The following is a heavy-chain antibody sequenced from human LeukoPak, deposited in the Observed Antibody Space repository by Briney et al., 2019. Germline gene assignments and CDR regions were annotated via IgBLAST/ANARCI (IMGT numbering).Heavy chain of an antibody. CDR3: ARDEAGGGDWFDP. J-gene: IGHJ5*02. V-gene: IGHV4-30-4*01. CDR2: IYYSGST. Sequence: PSETLSLTCTVSGGSISSGDYYWSWIRQPPGKGLEWIGYIYYSGSTYYNPSLKSRVTISVDTSKNQFSLKLSSVTAADTAVYYCARDEAGGGDWFDPWGQGTLVTVSS. CDR1: GGSISSGDYY. D-gene: IGHD3-16*01.